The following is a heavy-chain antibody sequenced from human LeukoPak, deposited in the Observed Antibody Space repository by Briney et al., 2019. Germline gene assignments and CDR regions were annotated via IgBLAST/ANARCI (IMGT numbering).Heavy chain of an antibody. CDR3: ASSGSYRFDY. CDR2: ITASGTAM. J-gene: IGHJ4*02. V-gene: IGHV3-48*02. D-gene: IGHD1-26*01. Sequence: PGGSLSLSCGASGFTFSSYSMNWVRQAPGKGQEWVSHITASGTAMFYADSVKGRFTISRDNAKNSLYLQMNSLRDEDTAVYYCASSGSYRFDYWGQGTLVTVSS. CDR1: GFTFSSYS.